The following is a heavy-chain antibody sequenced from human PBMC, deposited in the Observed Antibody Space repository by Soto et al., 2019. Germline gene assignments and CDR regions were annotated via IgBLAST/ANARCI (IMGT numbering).Heavy chain of an antibody. J-gene: IGHJ5*02. V-gene: IGHV1-46*01. Sequence: ASVEVSCKASGYTFTSYYMHWVRQAPGQGLEWMGIINPSGGSTSYAQKFQGRVTMTRDTSTSTVYMELSSLRSEDTAVYYCAREVVVRGWFDPWGQGTLVTVSS. CDR2: INPSGGST. D-gene: IGHD3-22*01. CDR1: GYTFTSYY. CDR3: AREVVVRGWFDP.